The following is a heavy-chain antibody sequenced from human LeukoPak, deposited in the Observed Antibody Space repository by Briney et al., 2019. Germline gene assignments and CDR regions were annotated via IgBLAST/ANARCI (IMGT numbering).Heavy chain of an antibody. CDR2: ITPIFGTA. CDR1: GGTFSSYA. D-gene: IGHD3-3*01. CDR3: ARDAQYYDFWSGYYTDWFDP. Sequence: SVKVSCKASGGTFSSYAISWVRQAPGQGLEWMGGITPIFGTANYAQKFQGRVTITTDESTSTAYMELSSLRSEDTAVYYCARDAQYYDFWSGYYTDWFDPWGQGTLVTVSS. J-gene: IGHJ5*02. V-gene: IGHV1-69*05.